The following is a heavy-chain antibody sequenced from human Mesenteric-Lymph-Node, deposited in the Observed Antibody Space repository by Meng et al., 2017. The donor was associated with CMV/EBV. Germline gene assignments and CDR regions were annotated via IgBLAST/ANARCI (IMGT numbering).Heavy chain of an antibody. CDR2: IKQDGSEK. CDR1: GFTFSDYY. J-gene: IGHJ4*02. D-gene: IGHD7-27*01. Sequence: GGSLRLSCAASGFTFSDYYMSWIRQAPGKGLEWVANIKQDGSEKYYVDSVKGRFTISRDNAKNSLYLQMNSLRDEDTALYYCASDLNWVAYWGQGTLVTVSS. V-gene: IGHV3-7*01. CDR3: ASDLNWVAY.